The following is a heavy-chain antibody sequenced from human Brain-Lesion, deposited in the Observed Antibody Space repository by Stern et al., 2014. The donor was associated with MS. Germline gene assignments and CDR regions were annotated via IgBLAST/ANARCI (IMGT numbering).Heavy chain of an antibody. CDR2: IFNSGST. CDR3: ARGRVVPGFQYYATDV. CDR1: GGSISSGGYY. Sequence: VQLLESGPGLVKPSQTLSLSCTVSGGSISSGGYYWSWIRQPAGKGLEWIGRIFNSGSTRYNPSPKSRGTLSINTSKNQFSLRLNSMTAADTAVYYCARGRVVPGFQYYATDVWGQGTTVIVSS. J-gene: IGHJ6*02. D-gene: IGHD2-2*01. V-gene: IGHV4-61*02.